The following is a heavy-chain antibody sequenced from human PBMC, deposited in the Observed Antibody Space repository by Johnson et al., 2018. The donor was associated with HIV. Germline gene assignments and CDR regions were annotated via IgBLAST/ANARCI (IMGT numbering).Heavy chain of an antibody. D-gene: IGHD5-24*01. V-gene: IGHV3-66*01. CDR1: GFTFSSYW. CDR3: ARACRDGYTCDAFDI. CDR2: IFSGGTT. Sequence: EVQLVESGGGVVQPGRSMRLSCAASGFTFSSYWMSWVRQAPGKGLEWVSVIFSGGTTYYADSVNGRFTISRDNSKNTLYLQMNSLRAEDTALYYCARACRDGYTCDAFDIWGQGTMVTVSS. J-gene: IGHJ3*02.